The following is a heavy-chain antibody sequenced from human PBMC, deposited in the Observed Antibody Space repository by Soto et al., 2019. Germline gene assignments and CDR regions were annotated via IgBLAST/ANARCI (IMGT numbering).Heavy chain of an antibody. D-gene: IGHD3-3*01. J-gene: IGHJ6*02. V-gene: IGHV4-34*01. CDR3: ARAKGYDFWTRYYYYGMDV. CDR2: INHSGST. CDR1: GGSFSGYY. Sequence: PSETLSLTCAVYGGSFSGYYWSWIRQPPGKGLEWIGEINHSGSTNYNPSLKSRVTISVDTSKNQFSLKLSSVTAADTAVYYCARAKGYDFWTRYYYYGMDVWGQGTTVTVSS.